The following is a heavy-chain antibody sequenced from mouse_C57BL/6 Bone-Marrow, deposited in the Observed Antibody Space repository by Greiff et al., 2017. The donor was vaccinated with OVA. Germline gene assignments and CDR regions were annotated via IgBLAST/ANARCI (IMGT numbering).Heavy chain of an antibody. CDR1: GFTFSSYG. J-gene: IGHJ1*03. CDR3: ARHGAPYWYFDV. V-gene: IGHV5-6*01. CDR2: ISSGGSYT. Sequence: EVQLQESGGDLVEPGGSLKLSCAASGFTFSSYGMSWVRQTPDKRLEWVATISSGGSYTYYPDSVKGRFTISRDNAKNTLYLQMSSLKSEDTAMYYCARHGAPYWYFDVWGTGTTVTVSS.